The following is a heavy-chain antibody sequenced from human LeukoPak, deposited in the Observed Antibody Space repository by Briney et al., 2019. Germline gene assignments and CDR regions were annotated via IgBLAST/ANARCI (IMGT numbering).Heavy chain of an antibody. CDR1: GGSIISGGYY. J-gene: IGHJ3*02. CDR2: IYYSGST. CDR3: ARAPPIIAVAGSAFDI. D-gene: IGHD6-19*01. Sequence: PSQTLSLTCTVSGGSIISGGYYWSWIRQYPGKGLEWIGYIYYSGSTYYNPSLKPRLTISVDTSKNQFSLTLSSVTAADTAVYYCARAPPIIAVAGSAFDIWGQGTMVTVSS. V-gene: IGHV4-31*03.